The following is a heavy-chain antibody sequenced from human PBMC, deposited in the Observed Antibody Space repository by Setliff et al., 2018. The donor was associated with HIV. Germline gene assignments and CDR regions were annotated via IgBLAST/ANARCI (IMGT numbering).Heavy chain of an antibody. CDR1: GRSFSGYY. Sequence: PSETLSLTCAVYGRSFSGYYWNWIRQSPGKGLEWIGEINHSGGTNYNPSLKSRLTISVDTSKNQFSLKLSSVTAADTAVYYCARRDGYSYGFYFDYWGQGTLVTVSS. CDR2: INHSGGT. V-gene: IGHV4-34*01. D-gene: IGHD5-18*01. J-gene: IGHJ4*02. CDR3: ARRDGYSYGFYFDY.